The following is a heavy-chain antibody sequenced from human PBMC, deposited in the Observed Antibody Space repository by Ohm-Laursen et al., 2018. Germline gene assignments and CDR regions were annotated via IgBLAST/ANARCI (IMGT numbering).Heavy chain of an antibody. Sequence: GTLSLTCSVSGASISSYYWTWIRQPPGKGLEWIGHFYHSGGTNNNPSFKSRVTISIDTSKNQVSLNLNSVTVADTAVYYCASSQSSSWYHAFDVWGQGTMVTVSS. CDR1: GASISSYY. CDR2: FYHSGGT. CDR3: ASSQSSSWYHAFDV. J-gene: IGHJ3*01. V-gene: IGHV4-4*08. D-gene: IGHD6-13*01.